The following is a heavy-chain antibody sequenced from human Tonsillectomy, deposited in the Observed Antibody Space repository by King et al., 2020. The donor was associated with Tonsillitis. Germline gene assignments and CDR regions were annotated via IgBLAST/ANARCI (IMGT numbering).Heavy chain of an antibody. V-gene: IGHV1-46*01. CDR3: ARVGYGDSRADGFDI. CDR2: INPSGGGT. Sequence: QLVQSGAEVKEPGASVKVSCKASGYTFTSYYMHWVRQAPGQGLEWMGIINPSGGGTSYAQKFQGRVTITRDTSTSTVYMELSSLRSGDTAVYYCARVGYGDSRADGFDIWGQGTMVTVSS. CDR1: GYTFTSYY. J-gene: IGHJ3*02. D-gene: IGHD4-17*01.